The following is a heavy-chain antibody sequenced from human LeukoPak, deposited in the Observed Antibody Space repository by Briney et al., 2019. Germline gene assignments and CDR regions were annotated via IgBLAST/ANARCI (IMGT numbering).Heavy chain of an antibody. Sequence: GGSLRLSCAASGFTFSNYWMHWIRQVPGKGLVWVSHIKYDGSATNYADSVKGRFTISRDNAKNTLYLQMNSLRAEDAAVYYCVSGSLQSGYNFDYWGQGALVTVSS. V-gene: IGHV3-74*01. CDR1: GFTFSNYW. CDR3: VSGSLQSGYNFDY. CDR2: IKYDGSAT. D-gene: IGHD3-3*01. J-gene: IGHJ4*02.